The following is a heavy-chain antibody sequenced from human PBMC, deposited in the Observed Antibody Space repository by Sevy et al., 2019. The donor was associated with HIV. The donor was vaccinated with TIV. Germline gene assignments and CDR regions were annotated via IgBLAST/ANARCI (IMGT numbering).Heavy chain of an antibody. D-gene: IGHD2-2*01. CDR3: AKNSPPYQYQHPIYYYYMDV. CDR2: ISGSGGST. V-gene: IGHV3-23*01. CDR1: GFTFSSYA. Sequence: GGSLRLSCAASGFTFSSYAMSWVRQAPGKGLEWVSAISGSGGSTYYADSVKGRFTISRDNSKNTLYLQMNSLRAEDTAVYYCAKNSPPYQYQHPIYYYYMDVWGKRTTVTVSS. J-gene: IGHJ6*03.